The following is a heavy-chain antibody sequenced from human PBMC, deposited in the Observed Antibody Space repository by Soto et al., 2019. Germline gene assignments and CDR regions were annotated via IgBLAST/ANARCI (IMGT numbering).Heavy chain of an antibody. D-gene: IGHD5-18*01. Sequence: GGSLRLSCTASGFTFGDYSMSWFRQAPGKGLEWVGFIRSKAYGGTTECAASVKGRFTISRDDSKSIAYLQMNSLKTEDTAVYYCTSSSVGYSYGYDGAFDIWGQGTMVTVSS. CDR1: GFTFGDYS. CDR2: IRSKAYGGTT. V-gene: IGHV3-49*03. CDR3: TSSSVGYSYGYDGAFDI. J-gene: IGHJ3*02.